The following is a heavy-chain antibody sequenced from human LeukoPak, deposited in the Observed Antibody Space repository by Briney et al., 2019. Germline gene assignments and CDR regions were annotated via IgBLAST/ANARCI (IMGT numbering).Heavy chain of an antibody. J-gene: IGHJ4*02. CDR1: GFTFTSYS. V-gene: IGHV4-34*01. D-gene: IGHD4-17*01. CDR3: ARGQDGDYGFDY. Sequence: GSLRLSCAASGFTFTSYSMSWVRQPPGKGLEWIGEINHSGSTNYNPSLKSRVTISVDTSKNQFSLKLSSVTAADTAVYYCARGQDGDYGFDYWGQGTLVTVSS. CDR2: INHSGST.